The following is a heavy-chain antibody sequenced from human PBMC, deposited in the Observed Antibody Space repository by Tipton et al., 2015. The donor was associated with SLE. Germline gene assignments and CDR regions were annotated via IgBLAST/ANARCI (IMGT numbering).Heavy chain of an antibody. CDR1: GFTFSSYW. Sequence: SLRLSCAASGFTFSSYWMHWVRQAPGKGLVWVSRINSDGSSTSYADSVKGRFTISRDNAKNTLYLQMNSLRAEDTAVYYCAREIAAGYFDYWGQGTLVTVSS. D-gene: IGHD6-13*01. V-gene: IGHV3-74*01. CDR3: AREIAAGYFDY. J-gene: IGHJ4*02. CDR2: INSDGSST.